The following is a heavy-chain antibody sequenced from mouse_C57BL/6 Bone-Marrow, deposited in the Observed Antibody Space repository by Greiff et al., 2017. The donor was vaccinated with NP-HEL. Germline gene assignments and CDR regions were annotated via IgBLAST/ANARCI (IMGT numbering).Heavy chain of an antibody. D-gene: IGHD3-2*02. CDR2: IYPGDGDT. J-gene: IGHJ2*01. CDR1: GYAFSSSW. Sequence: VQLQQSGPELVKPGASVKISCKASGYAFSSSWMNWVKQRPGKGLEWIGRIYPGDGDTNYNGKFKGKATLTADKSSSTAYMQLSSLTSEDSAVYFCASDSSGSFFDYWGQGTTLTVSS. V-gene: IGHV1-82*01. CDR3: ASDSSGSFFDY.